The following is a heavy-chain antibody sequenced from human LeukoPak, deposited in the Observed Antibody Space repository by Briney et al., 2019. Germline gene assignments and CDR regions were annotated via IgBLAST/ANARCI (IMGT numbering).Heavy chain of an antibody. D-gene: IGHD2-15*01. J-gene: IGHJ5*02. CDR1: GGSISSYY. V-gene: IGHV4-59*01. CDR3: ASAGWSLFDP. Sequence: SGTLSLTCTVSGGSISSYYWSWIRQPPGKGLEWIGYIYYSGSTNYNPSLKSRVTISVDTSKNQFSLKLSSVTAADTAVYYCASAGWSLFDPWGQGTLVTVSS. CDR2: IYYSGST.